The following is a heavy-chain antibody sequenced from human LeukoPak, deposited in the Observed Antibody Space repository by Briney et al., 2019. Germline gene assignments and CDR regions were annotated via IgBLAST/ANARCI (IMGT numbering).Heavy chain of an antibody. V-gene: IGHV1-18*01. CDR1: GYTFTSDG. Sequence: ASVKVSCKASGYTFTSDGINWVRQAPGQGLEWMGWISAYNDNTNYAQKLQDRITMTTDTSTSTAYMELRSLRSDDTAVYYCARQNLRDSDAFDIWGQGTMVTVSS. CDR3: ARQNLRDSDAFDI. J-gene: IGHJ3*02. D-gene: IGHD2/OR15-2a*01. CDR2: ISAYNDNT.